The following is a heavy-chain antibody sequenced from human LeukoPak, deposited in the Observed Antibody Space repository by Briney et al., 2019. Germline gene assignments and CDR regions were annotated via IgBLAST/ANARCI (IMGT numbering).Heavy chain of an antibody. CDR3: ARLPYYDILTGYSYFVY. D-gene: IGHD3-9*01. V-gene: IGHV5-51*01. CDR2: INPGGSDT. J-gene: IGHJ4*02. CDR1: GYSYTTYW. Sequence: GESLKISCKDSGYSYTTYWIGWVRQLPGKGLEWIGIINPGGSDTKYSPSLHGQVTMSADKSISTAYLQWSSLKASDTATYYCARLPYYDILTGYSYFVYWGQGTLVTVSS.